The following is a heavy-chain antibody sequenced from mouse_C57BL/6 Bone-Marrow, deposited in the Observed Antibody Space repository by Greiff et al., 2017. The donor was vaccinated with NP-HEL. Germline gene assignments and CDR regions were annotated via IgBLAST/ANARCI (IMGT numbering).Heavy chain of an antibody. V-gene: IGHV3-1*01. CDR3: ARDRRYYAMDY. CDR2: ISYSGST. CDR1: GYSITSGYD. Sequence: VQLKESGPGMVKPSQSLSLTCTVTGYSITSGYDWHWIRHFPGNKLEWMGYISYSGSTNYNPSLKSRISITHDTSKNHFFLKLNSVTTEDTATYYCARDRRYYAMDYWGQGTSVTVSS. J-gene: IGHJ4*01.